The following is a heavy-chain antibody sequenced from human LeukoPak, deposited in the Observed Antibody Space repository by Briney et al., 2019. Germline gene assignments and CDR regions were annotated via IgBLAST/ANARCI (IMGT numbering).Heavy chain of an antibody. CDR1: GGSISSGDYY. CDR3: ARAAIYYDSSGLDY. J-gene: IGHJ4*02. CDR2: IYYSGST. Sequence: SETLSLTCTVSGGSISSGDYYWSWIRQHPGTGLEWIAYIYYSGSTYYNPSLKSRVTISVDTSKNQFSLKLSSVTAADTAVYYCARAAIYYDSSGLDYWGQGTLVTVSS. V-gene: IGHV4-31*03. D-gene: IGHD3-22*01.